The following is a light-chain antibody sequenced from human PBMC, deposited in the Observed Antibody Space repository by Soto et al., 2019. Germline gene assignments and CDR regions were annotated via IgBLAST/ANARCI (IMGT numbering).Light chain of an antibody. CDR2: GAS. CDR3: QQYNNWPPYT. Sequence: EIVMTQSPATLSVSPGERATLSCRASQSVSSNLAWYQQKPGQAPRLLIYGASTRATGIPARFSGSRSGPEFTLTINSLQSEDFAVYYCQQYNNWPPYTFGHGTKLEIK. CDR1: QSVSSN. V-gene: IGKV3-15*01. J-gene: IGKJ2*01.